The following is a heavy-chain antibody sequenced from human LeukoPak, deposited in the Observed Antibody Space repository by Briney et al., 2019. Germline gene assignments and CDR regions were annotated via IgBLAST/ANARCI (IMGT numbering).Heavy chain of an antibody. V-gene: IGHV1-2*06. J-gene: IGHJ6*02. D-gene: IGHD3-3*01. Sequence: ASVRVSCKASGYTFTDYYVHWVRQAPGQGLEWMGRINAKSGDTNAAQRFQGRVTMTRVTSITTAYLELSRLRSDDTAVYYCARDELYNGYYSVKYHYNGMDVWGQGTTVTVSS. CDR1: GYTFTDYY. CDR3: ARDELYNGYYSVKYHYNGMDV. CDR2: INAKSGDT.